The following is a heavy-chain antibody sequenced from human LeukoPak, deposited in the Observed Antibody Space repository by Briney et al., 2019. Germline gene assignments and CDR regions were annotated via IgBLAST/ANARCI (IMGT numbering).Heavy chain of an antibody. CDR2: INPNSGGT. Sequence: ASVKVSCKASGYTFTSYDINWVRQATGQGLEWMGWINPNSGGTNYAQKFQGRVTMTRDTSISTAYMELSRLTSDDTAVYYCARVLGGWSEGGFDYWGQGTLVTVSS. D-gene: IGHD6-19*01. J-gene: IGHJ4*02. CDR1: GYTFTSYD. V-gene: IGHV1-2*02. CDR3: ARVLGGWSEGGFDY.